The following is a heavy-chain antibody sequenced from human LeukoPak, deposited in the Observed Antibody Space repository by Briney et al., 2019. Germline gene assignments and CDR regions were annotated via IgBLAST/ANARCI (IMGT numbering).Heavy chain of an antibody. Sequence: SETLSLTCTVSGGSIDSHLWKWVRQPPGQGLEWIGYISASGITNYNPSLQSRVTMSVDTSKNQFSLKVRSVTAADTAVYFCASSIGAHYFDYWAQGTLVCVSS. CDR1: GGSIDSHL. CDR2: ISASGIT. CDR3: ASSIGAHYFDY. J-gene: IGHJ4*02. V-gene: IGHV4-59*11. D-gene: IGHD2-21*01.